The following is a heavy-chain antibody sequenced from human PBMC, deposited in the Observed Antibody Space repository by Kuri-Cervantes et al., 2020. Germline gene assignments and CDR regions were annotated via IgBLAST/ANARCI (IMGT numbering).Heavy chain of an antibody. D-gene: IGHD3-22*01. CDR3: ARGPVYDSSGYSTY. CDR1: GFTFSSYN. CDR2: ISSSGSTI. J-gene: IGHJ4*02. V-gene: IGHV3-48*01. Sequence: LPLTGAASGFTFSSYNMNWVRQAPGEGLEWVSYISSSGSTIYYADSVKGRFTISRDNGKNSLYLQMNGLRAEDTAAYYCARGPVYDSSGYSTYWGQGTLVTVSS.